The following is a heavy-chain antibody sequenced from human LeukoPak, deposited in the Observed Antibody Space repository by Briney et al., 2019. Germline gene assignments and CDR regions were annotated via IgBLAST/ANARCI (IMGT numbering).Heavy chain of an antibody. J-gene: IGHJ5*02. Sequence: SGTLSLTCTVSGGSISGDYWSWIRQPPGKGLEWIGYIYYSGSTNYSPSLKSRVTISVDTSKNQFSLKLSSVTAADTAIYYCARGGASSKWFGRWGQGTLVTVSS. CDR3: ARGGASSKWFGR. CDR1: GGSISGDY. CDR2: IYYSGST. D-gene: IGHD6-13*01. V-gene: IGHV4-59*01.